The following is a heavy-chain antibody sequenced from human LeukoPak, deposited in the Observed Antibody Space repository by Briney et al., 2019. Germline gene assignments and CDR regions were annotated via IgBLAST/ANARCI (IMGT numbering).Heavy chain of an antibody. V-gene: IGHV4-39*07. CDR2: IYYSGRT. D-gene: IGHD6-19*01. J-gene: IGHJ5*02. CDR1: GGSISSSSLY. CDR3: ASALRTSGWYGYNWFDP. Sequence: SETLTLTCTVSGGSISSSSLYWGWIRQPPGKGLEWIGSIYYSGRTYYNPSLKSRVTISIDTSKNQFSLKLSSVTAADTAVYYCASALRTSGWYGYNWFDPWGQGTLVIVSS.